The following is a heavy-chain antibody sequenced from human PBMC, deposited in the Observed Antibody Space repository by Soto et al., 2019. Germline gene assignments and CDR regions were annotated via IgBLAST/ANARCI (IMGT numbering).Heavy chain of an antibody. CDR2: IYYSGST. CDR1: GGSISSGGYS. D-gene: IGHD4-4*01. CDR3: ARLPVDAFDI. J-gene: IGHJ3*02. Sequence: PSETLSLTCAVSGGSISSGGYSWSWIRQPPGKGLEWIGYIYYSGSTNYNPSLKSRVTISVDTSKNQFSLKLTSVTAADTAVYYCARLPVDAFDIWGQGTMVTVSS. V-gene: IGHV4-61*08.